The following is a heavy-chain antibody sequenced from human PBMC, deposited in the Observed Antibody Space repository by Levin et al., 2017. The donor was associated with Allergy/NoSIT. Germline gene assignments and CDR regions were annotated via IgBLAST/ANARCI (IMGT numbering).Heavy chain of an antibody. D-gene: IGHD6-19*01. Sequence: SETLSLTCTVSGGSISSYYWSWIRQPPGKGLEWIGYIYYSGSTNYNPSLKSRVTISVDTSKNQFSLKLSSVTAADTAVYYCARDSSGSPFDAFDIWGQGTMVTVSS. V-gene: IGHV4-59*01. J-gene: IGHJ3*02. CDR1: GGSISSYY. CDR2: IYYSGST. CDR3: ARDSSGSPFDAFDI.